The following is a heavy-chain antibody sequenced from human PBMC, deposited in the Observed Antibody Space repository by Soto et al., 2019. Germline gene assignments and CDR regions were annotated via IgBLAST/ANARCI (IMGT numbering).Heavy chain of an antibody. CDR1: GGTFSSYA. CDR2: IIPIFGTA. CDR3: ARDPGYCSGGSCYWSYYYGMDV. J-gene: IGHJ6*02. Sequence: ASVKVSCKASGGTFSSYAISWVRQAPGQGLEWMGGIIPIFGTANYAQKFQGRVTITADESTSTAYMELSSLRSEDTAVYYCARDPGYCSGGSCYWSYYYGMDVWGQGTTVTVS. D-gene: IGHD2-15*01. V-gene: IGHV1-69*13.